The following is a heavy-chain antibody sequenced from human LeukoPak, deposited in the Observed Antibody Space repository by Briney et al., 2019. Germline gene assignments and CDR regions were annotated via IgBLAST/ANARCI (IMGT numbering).Heavy chain of an antibody. CDR3: ARQARKGDDYGGFFDY. CDR1: GFTFSSYA. D-gene: IGHD4-23*01. J-gene: IGHJ4*02. V-gene: IGHV3-23*01. Sequence: GGSLRLSCAASGFTFSSYAMSWVRQAPGKGLGWVSAISGSGGSTYYADSVKGRFTISRDNSKNTLYMQMNSLRAEDTAVYYCARQARKGDDYGGFFDYWGQGTLVTVSS. CDR2: ISGSGGST.